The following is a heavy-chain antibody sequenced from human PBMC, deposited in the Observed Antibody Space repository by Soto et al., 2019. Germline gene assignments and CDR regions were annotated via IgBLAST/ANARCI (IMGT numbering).Heavy chain of an antibody. CDR3: ARDRGRAPHY. CDR2: ISYDGSNK. V-gene: IGHV3-30-3*01. J-gene: IGHJ4*02. CDR1: GFTFSSYA. Sequence: GRSLRLSCAASGFTFSSYAMHWVRQAPGKGLEWVAVISYDGSNKYYADSVKGRFTISRDNSKNTLYLQMNSLRAEDTAVYYCARDRGRAPHYWGQGNLVTVS. D-gene: IGHD3-10*01.